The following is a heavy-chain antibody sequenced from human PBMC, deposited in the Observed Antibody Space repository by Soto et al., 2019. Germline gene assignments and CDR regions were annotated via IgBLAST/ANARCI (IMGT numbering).Heavy chain of an antibody. CDR1: GVSISIGAYC. Sequence: PSETLSLTCTVAGVSISIGAYCCSWIRQHPGKGLEWIGYIYGSGSTYYNPSLKSRVTMSLDTSKNQFSLKLRSVTAADTAVYYCATTYSSSSRYYYYGVDVWGQGTTVTVSS. D-gene: IGHD6-6*01. CDR2: IYGSGST. J-gene: IGHJ6*02. V-gene: IGHV4-31*03. CDR3: ATTYSSSSRYYYYGVDV.